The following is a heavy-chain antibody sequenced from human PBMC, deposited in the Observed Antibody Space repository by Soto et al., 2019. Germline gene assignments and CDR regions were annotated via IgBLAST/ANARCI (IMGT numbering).Heavy chain of an antibody. D-gene: IGHD6-13*01. V-gene: IGHV3-30*18. J-gene: IGHJ6*02. Sequence: ESGGGVVQPGRSLRLSCAASGFTFSSYGMHWVRQAPGKGLEWVAVISYDGSNKYYADSVKGRFTISRDNSKNTLYLQMNSLRAEDTAVYYCAKDLRAAAGDYYYYYGMDVWGQGTTVTVSS. CDR3: AKDLRAAAGDYYYYYGMDV. CDR2: ISYDGSNK. CDR1: GFTFSSYG.